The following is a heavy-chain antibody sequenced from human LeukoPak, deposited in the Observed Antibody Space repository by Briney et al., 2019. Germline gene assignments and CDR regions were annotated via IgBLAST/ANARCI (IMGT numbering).Heavy chain of an antibody. D-gene: IGHD3-22*01. V-gene: IGHV4-30-4*08. CDR2: IYYSGST. Sequence: PSQTLSLTCTVSGGSISSGDCYWSWIRQPPGKGLEWIGYIYYSGSTYYNPSLKSRVTISVDTSKNQFSLKLSSVTAADTAVYYCARDCGDSSGCPFDYWGQGTLVTVSS. J-gene: IGHJ4*02. CDR3: ARDCGDSSGCPFDY. CDR1: GGSISSGDCY.